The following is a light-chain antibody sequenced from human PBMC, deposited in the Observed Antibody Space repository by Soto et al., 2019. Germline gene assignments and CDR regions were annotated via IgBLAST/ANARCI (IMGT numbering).Light chain of an antibody. J-gene: IGLJ1*01. CDR2: EVN. Sequence: QSVLTQPPSASGSPGQSVTISCTGTSSDVGQYNYISWYQQHPGKAPKLLTYEVNRRPSGVPDRFSGSKSGNTASLTVSGLQAEDEADYYCSSYEGGNYVFGGGTKVTV. CDR1: SSDVGQYNY. CDR3: SSYEGGNYV. V-gene: IGLV2-8*01.